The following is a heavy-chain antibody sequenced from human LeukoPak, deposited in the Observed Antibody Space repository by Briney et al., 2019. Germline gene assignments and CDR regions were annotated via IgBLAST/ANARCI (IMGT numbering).Heavy chain of an antibody. CDR3: ARWGRITMIVVATVDY. CDR2: INPNSGGT. V-gene: IGHV1-2*04. J-gene: IGHJ4*02. Sequence: ASVKVSCKASGYTFTGYYMHWVRQAPGQGLEWMGWINPNSGGTNYAQKFQGWVTMTRDTSISTAYMELSRLRSDDTAVYYCARWGRITMIVVATVDYWGQGTLVTVSS. CDR1: GYTFTGYY. D-gene: IGHD3-22*01.